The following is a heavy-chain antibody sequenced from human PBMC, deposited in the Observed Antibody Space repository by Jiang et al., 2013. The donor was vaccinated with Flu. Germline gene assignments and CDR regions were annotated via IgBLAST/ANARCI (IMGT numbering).Heavy chain of an antibody. CDR2: IIPMFDRP. CDR3: ARASSDCSSASCPFAY. V-gene: IGHV1-69*06. CDR1: GGTFDTYS. J-gene: IGHJ4*02. Sequence: SVKASCKASGGTFDTYSINWVRQAPGQGLEWMGGIIPMFDRPNYAQKFQGRVTIAAVKSTNTIYMELSSLRSDDTARYFCARASSDCSSASCPFAYWGQGTLITVSS. D-gene: IGHD2-2*01.